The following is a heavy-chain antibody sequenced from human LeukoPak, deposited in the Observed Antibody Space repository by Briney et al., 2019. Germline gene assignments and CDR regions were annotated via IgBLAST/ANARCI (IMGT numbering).Heavy chain of an antibody. CDR1: GFTFSTFA. Sequence: GGSLRLSCAASGFTFSTFAMIWVRQPPGKGLEWVSSIFPSGGEIHYADSVRGRFTISRDNSKSTLSLQMNSLRAEDAAIYYCATYRRVLLPFESWGQGTLVTVSS. CDR2: IFPSGGEI. CDR3: ATYRRVLLPFES. V-gene: IGHV3-23*01. J-gene: IGHJ4*02. D-gene: IGHD2-8*02.